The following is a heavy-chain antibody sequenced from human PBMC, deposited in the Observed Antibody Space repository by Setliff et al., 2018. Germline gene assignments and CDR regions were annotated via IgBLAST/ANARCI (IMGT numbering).Heavy chain of an antibody. J-gene: IGHJ4*02. CDR1: GYTFSTYG. Sequence: ASVKVSCKASGYTFSTYGISWVRQAPGQGLEWMGWISAYNGNTNYAQRFQGRVTMTTDTSTSTAYMELSSLTSEDTAIYYCARGDVYSGSYYHFDYWGQGTLVTVSS. CDR2: ISAYNGNT. D-gene: IGHD1-26*01. V-gene: IGHV1-18*01. CDR3: ARGDVYSGSYYHFDY.